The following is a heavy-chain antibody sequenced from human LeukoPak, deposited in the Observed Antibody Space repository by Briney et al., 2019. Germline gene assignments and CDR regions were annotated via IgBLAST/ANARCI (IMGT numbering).Heavy chain of an antibody. J-gene: IGHJ4*02. D-gene: IGHD3-22*01. CDR2: ISSSSSYI. Sequence: GWSLTLSCAASGSGFTFNNYWMHWVRQAPGTALVWVSSISSSSSYIYDADSVKGRFTISRDNSKNTLYLQMNSLRAEDTAVYYCARAHGANYYDSSGFDYWGQGTLVTVSS. V-gene: IGHV3-21*01. CDR1: GSGFTFNNYW. CDR3: ARAHGANYYDSSGFDY.